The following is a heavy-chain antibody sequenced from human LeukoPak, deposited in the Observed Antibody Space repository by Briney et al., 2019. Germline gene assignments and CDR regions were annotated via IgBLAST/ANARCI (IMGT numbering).Heavy chain of an antibody. D-gene: IGHD4-11*01. Sequence: SQTLSLTCAISGDSVSSHSIAWNWIRQSPSRGLEWLGRTYYRSKWYNDYALSVKSRITINPATSKNQLYLQLTSVSPEDTAVYYCARDSRVSNSLPLDNWGQGTLVTVSS. V-gene: IGHV6-1*01. J-gene: IGHJ4*02. CDR1: GDSVSSHSIA. CDR3: ARDSRVSNSLPLDN. CDR2: TYYRSKWYN.